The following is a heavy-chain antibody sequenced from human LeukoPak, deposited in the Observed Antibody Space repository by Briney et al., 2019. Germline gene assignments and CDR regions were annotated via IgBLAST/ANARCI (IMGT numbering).Heavy chain of an antibody. CDR2: ISSSSSTI. CDR3: ARDLTMVRGVFLFDY. Sequence: GGSLRLSCAASGFTFSSYSMNWVRQAPGKGLEWVSYISSSSSTIYYADSVKGRFTISRDNAKNSLYLQMNSLRAEDTAVYYCARDLTMVRGVFLFDYWGQGTLVTVSS. CDR1: GFTFSSYS. J-gene: IGHJ4*02. V-gene: IGHV3-48*04. D-gene: IGHD3-10*01.